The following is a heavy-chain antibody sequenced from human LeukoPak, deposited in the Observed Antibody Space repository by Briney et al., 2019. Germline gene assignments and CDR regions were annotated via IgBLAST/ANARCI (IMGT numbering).Heavy chain of an antibody. CDR3: AGTYYYDSSGYYRYYFDY. J-gene: IGHJ4*02. V-gene: IGHV1-69*06. CDR1: GGTFSSYA. D-gene: IGHD3-22*01. CDR2: IIPIFGTA. Sequence: SVKVSCKASGGTFSSYAISWVRQAPGQGLEWMGGIIPIFGTANYAQKFQGRVTITADKSTSTAYMELSSLRSEDTAVYYCAGTYYYDSSGYYRYYFDYWGQGTLVTVSS.